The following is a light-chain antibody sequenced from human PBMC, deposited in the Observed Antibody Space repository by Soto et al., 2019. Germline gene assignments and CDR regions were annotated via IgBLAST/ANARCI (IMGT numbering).Light chain of an antibody. J-gene: IGKJ4*01. CDR1: QGIGSY. CDR2: PAS. V-gene: IGKV1-9*01. CDR3: QQLNNYPTT. Sequence: SVGDRVTITCRASQGIGSYLAWYQQKPGKAPKLLIYPASTLQSGVPSRFTGSGSGTEFTLTIGSLQPEDFATYYCQQLNNYPTTFGGGTKVDIK.